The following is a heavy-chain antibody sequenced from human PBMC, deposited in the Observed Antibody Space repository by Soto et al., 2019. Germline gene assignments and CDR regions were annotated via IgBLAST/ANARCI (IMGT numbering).Heavy chain of an antibody. CDR2: IKPDGTYT. CDR3: TGGRSGSYIN. CDR1: GFTLSSYW. J-gene: IGHJ4*02. V-gene: IGHV3-74*01. Sequence: EVQLVESGGGLVQPGGSLRLSCAASGFTLSSYWMHWVRQAPGKGLVWVSRIKPDGTYTTYADSVKGRFTISRDNARNTLYLQMNSRRAEDTAVYYGTGGRSGSYINWGEGSLVTVSS. D-gene: IGHD3-22*01.